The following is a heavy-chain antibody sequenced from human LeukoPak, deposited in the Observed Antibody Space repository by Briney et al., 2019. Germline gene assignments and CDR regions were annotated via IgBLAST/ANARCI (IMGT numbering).Heavy chain of an antibody. CDR1: GVSISSYY. CDR2: IYYSGST. V-gene: IGHV4-59*01. D-gene: IGHD2-2*01. J-gene: IGHJ3*02. Sequence: SETLSLTCTVSGVSISSYYLSWIRQPPGKGLEWMGYIYYSGSTNYNPSLWSRVTISLATSTKQFSLQLSSVTDEDTAVYYCARGMQRGYIVVVPAAMGFGAFDIWGQGTMVTVSS. CDR3: ARGMQRGYIVVVPAAMGFGAFDI.